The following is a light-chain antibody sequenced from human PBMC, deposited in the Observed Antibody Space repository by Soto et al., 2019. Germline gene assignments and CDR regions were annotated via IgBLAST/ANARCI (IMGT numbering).Light chain of an antibody. CDR3: QQRSNWPPT. J-gene: IGKJ5*01. CDR2: EAS. Sequence: EIVLTQSPATLSLSPGERATLSCRASQSVSSYLAWYQQKPGQAPRLLIYEASNRATGIPARFSGSGSGTDFTLTISSLEPEDFAVYYCQQRSNWPPTFGQGTRLEMK. CDR1: QSVSSY. V-gene: IGKV3-11*01.